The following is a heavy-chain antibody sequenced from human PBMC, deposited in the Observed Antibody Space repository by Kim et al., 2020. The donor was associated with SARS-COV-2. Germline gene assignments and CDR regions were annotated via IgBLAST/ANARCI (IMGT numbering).Heavy chain of an antibody. V-gene: IGHV4-31*03. J-gene: IGHJ6*02. CDR1: GGSISSGGYY. CDR2: IYYSGST. Sequence: SETLSLTCTVSGGSISSGGYYWSWIRQHPGKGLEWIGYIYYSGSTYYNPSLKSRVTISVDTSKNQFSLKLSSVTAADTAVYYCARAAGYGGHGGTYYYYYGMDVWGQGTTVTVSS. CDR3: ARAAGYGGHGGTYYYYYGMDV. D-gene: IGHD4-17*01.